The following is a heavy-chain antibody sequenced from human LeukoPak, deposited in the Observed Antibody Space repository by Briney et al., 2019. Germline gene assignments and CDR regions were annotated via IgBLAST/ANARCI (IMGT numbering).Heavy chain of an antibody. CDR3: ARHPNYGSGSYSQRGFDY. CDR2: IIPIFGTA. D-gene: IGHD3-10*01. V-gene: IGHV1-69*05. Sequence: SVKVSCKASGGTFSSYAISWVRQAPGQGLEWMGGIIPIFGTANYAQKFQGRVTITTDESTSTAYMELSSLRSEDTAVYYCARHPNYGSGSYSQRGFDYWGQGTLVTVSS. J-gene: IGHJ4*02. CDR1: GGTFSSYA.